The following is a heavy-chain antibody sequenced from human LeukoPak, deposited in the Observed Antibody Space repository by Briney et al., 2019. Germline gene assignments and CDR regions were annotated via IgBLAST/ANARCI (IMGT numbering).Heavy chain of an antibody. J-gene: IGHJ4*02. CDR3: AKEVEGGSSWFVGGFVRRRYYFDY. Sequence: GRSLRLSCAASGFTFDDYAMHWVRQAPGKGLEWVSGISWNSGSIGYADSVKGRFTISRDNAKNSLYLQMNSLRAEDTAVYYCAKEVEGGSSWFVGGFVRRRYYFDYWGQGTLVTVSS. D-gene: IGHD6-13*01. V-gene: IGHV3-9*01. CDR2: ISWNSGSI. CDR1: GFTFDDYA.